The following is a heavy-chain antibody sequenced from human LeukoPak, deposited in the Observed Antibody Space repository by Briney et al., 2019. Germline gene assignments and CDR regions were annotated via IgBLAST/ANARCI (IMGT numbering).Heavy chain of an antibody. J-gene: IGHJ5*02. CDR1: AFTFGNYW. CDR3: ARGGFALNVPVVGLNWFDP. Sequence: GGALRLSCAASAFTFGNYWMHGVRQAPGKGLVWVSRINSDGSSTTYAGSVKGRVTISRDNAKTTLYLQMNSMRAEDTAVYYCARGGFALNVPVVGLNWFDPWGQGTLVTVSS. CDR2: INSDGSST. D-gene: IGHD2-2*01. V-gene: IGHV3-74*03.